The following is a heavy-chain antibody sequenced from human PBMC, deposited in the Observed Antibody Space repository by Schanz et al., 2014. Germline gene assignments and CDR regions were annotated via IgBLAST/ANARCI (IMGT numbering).Heavy chain of an antibody. CDR2: INGNGGIT. Sequence: EVKLVESGGGLVQPGGSLRLSCAVSGFTVSANYMIWVRQPPGKGLEWVSAINGNGGITYYADPVKGRFTISRDNSKNTLYLQMNSLRAEDTAVYYCARGIITMVRGGDVGAFDIWGQGTMXTVSS. V-gene: IGHV3-23*04. CDR3: ARGIITMVRGGDVGAFDI. J-gene: IGHJ3*02. D-gene: IGHD3-10*01. CDR1: GFTVSANY.